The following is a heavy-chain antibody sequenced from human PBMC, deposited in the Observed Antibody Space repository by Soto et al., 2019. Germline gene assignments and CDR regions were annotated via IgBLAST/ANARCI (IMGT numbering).Heavy chain of an antibody. V-gene: IGHV1-18*01. J-gene: IGHJ4*02. CDR1: GYTFTSYG. Sequence: QVQLVQSGAEVKKPGASVKVSCKASGYTFTSYGISWVRQAPGQGLEWMGWISAYNGNTNYAQKLQGRVTMTTDTPTSTAYMELRSLRSDDTAVYYCARVYSWSYWGVQGEYYFDYWGQGTLVTVSS. CDR3: ARVYSWSYWGVQGEYYFDY. D-gene: IGHD1-26*01. CDR2: ISAYNGNT.